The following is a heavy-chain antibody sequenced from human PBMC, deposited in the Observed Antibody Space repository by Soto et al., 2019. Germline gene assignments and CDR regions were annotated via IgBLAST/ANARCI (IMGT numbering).Heavy chain of an antibody. CDR2: IYSGGST. CDR3: ARESSIQLGYYYCSGSYQAY. J-gene: IGHJ4*02. D-gene: IGHD3-10*01. V-gene: IGHV3-66*01. Sequence: ESGGGLVQPGGSLRLSCAASGFTVSSNYMSWVRQAPGKGLEWVSVIYSGGSTYYADSVKGRFTISRDNSKNTLYLQMNSLRAEDTAVYYCARESSIQLGYYYCSGSYQAYWGQGTLVTVSS. CDR1: GFTVSSNY.